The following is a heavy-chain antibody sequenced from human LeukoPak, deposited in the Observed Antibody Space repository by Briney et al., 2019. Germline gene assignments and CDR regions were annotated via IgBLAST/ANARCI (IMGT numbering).Heavy chain of an antibody. Sequence: GSLRLSCAASGFTFRTYAMSWFRQAPGKGLEWFSGISDSGDGTYYAESVKGRFTISRDNSKNTVFLQMNSLRADDTAKYYCAKDKAPGSWHTPSDFWGQGTLVTVSS. CDR2: ISDSGDGT. J-gene: IGHJ4*02. CDR3: AKDKAPGSWHTPSDF. V-gene: IGHV3-23*01. D-gene: IGHD6-13*01. CDR1: GFTFRTYA.